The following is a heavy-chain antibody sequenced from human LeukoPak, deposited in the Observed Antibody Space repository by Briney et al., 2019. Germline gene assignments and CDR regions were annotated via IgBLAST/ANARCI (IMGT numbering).Heavy chain of an antibody. D-gene: IGHD2-2*01. CDR3: ARVRRYCSSTSCDNPVGY. Sequence: ASVKVSCKASGYIFTNFGISWVRQAPGQGLEWMGWISGYNGNTNHAQKFQGRVTMTTDTSTSTAYMELRSLRSDDTAVYYCARVRRYCSSTSCDNPVGYWGRGTLVTVSS. CDR2: ISGYNGNT. J-gene: IGHJ4*02. V-gene: IGHV1-18*01. CDR1: GYIFTNFG.